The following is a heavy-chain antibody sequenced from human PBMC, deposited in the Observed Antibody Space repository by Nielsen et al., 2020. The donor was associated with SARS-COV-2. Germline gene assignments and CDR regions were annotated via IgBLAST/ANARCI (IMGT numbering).Heavy chain of an antibody. CDR3: AKVPGSGSYFDY. D-gene: IGHD1-26*01. J-gene: IGHJ4*02. Sequence: GGSLRLSCTASGFIFSSYAMSWVRQAPGKGLEWVSAISGSGGRTYYADSVKGRFTISRDKSKNTLYLQMNSLRAEDTAVYYCAKVPGSGSYFDYWGQGTLVTVSS. V-gene: IGHV3-23*01. CDR2: ISGSGGRT. CDR1: GFIFSSYA.